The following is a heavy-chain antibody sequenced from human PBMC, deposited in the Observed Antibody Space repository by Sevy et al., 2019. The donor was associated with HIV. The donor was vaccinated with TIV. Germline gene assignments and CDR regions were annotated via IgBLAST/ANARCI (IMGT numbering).Heavy chain of an antibody. CDR2: ISSSSNTI. V-gene: IGHV3-48*01. D-gene: IGHD2-15*01. Sequence: GGSLRLSCAASGFTFSGSGMNWVRQAPGKGLEWVSYISSSSNTIYYAHSVKGRFTISRYNAKNSLYLQMNSLRAEDTAVYYCARRVGEGYCSGGSCYFDWFDSWGQGTLVTVSS. CDR3: ARRVGEGYCSGGSCYFDWFDS. CDR1: GFTFSGSG. J-gene: IGHJ5*01.